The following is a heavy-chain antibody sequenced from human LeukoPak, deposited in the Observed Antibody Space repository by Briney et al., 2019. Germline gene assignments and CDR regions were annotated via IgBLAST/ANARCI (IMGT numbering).Heavy chain of an antibody. D-gene: IGHD2-2*01. CDR3: AKDHRDIVVVPAATASLWGAMGV. CDR1: GFTFSSYG. Sequence: GGSLRLSCAASGFTFSSYGMHWVRQAPGKGLEWVAVISYDGSNKYYADSVKGRFTISRDNSKNTLYLQMNSLRAEDTAVYYCAKDHRDIVVVPAATASLWGAMGVWGKGTTVTVSS. V-gene: IGHV3-30*18. J-gene: IGHJ6*04. CDR2: ISYDGSNK.